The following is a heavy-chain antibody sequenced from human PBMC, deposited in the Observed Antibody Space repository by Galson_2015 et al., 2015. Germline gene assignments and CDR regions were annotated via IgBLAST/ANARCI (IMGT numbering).Heavy chain of an antibody. D-gene: IGHD3-3*01. Sequence: SLRLSCAASGFTFSSYAMHWVHQAPGKGLEWVAVISYDGSNKYYADSVKGRFTISRDNSKNTLYLQMNSLRAEDTAVYYCARDLRGYYDFWSGYYPPGDYWGQGTLVTVSS. CDR3: ARDLRGYYDFWSGYYPPGDY. V-gene: IGHV3-30-3*01. CDR2: ISYDGSNK. J-gene: IGHJ4*02. CDR1: GFTFSSYA.